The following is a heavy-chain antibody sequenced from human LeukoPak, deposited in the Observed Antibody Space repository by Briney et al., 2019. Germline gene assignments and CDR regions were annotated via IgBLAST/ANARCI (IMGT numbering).Heavy chain of an antibody. CDR3: ARGHREQWLVLASDYYYYMDV. CDR1: GGSISSSNYY. D-gene: IGHD6-19*01. J-gene: IGHJ6*03. CDR2: IYTSGST. V-gene: IGHV4-61*02. Sequence: SETLSLTCTVSGGSISSSNYYWSWIRQPAGKGLEWIGRIYTSGSTNYNPSLKSRVTMSVDTSKNQFSLKLSSVTAADTAVYYCARGHREQWLVLASDYYYYMDVWGKGTTVTISS.